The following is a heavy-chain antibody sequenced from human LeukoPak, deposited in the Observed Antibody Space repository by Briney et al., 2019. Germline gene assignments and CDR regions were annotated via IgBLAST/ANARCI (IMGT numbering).Heavy chain of an antibody. D-gene: IGHD3-10*01. V-gene: IGHV4-34*01. Sequence: SETLSLTCAVYGGSFSGYYWSWIRQPPGKGLEWIGKINHSGSTNYNPSLKSRVTISVDTSKNQFSLKLSSVTAADTAVYYCASRRVGYYYGSGSYLDYWGEGTLVTVSS. CDR3: ASRRVGYYYGSGSYLDY. J-gene: IGHJ4*02. CDR2: INHSGST. CDR1: GGSFSGYY.